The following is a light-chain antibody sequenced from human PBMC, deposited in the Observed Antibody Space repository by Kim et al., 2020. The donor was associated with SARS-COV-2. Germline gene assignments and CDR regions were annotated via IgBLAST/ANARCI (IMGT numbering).Light chain of an antibody. CDR1: TSNIANNY. CDR3: GTWDNSLSAGV. Sequence: GQKFPTSCSASTSNIANNYLSWYRQHPGTAPKLLIYENNKRPSGIPDRFSGSTSGTSATLGITGLQTGDEADYYCGTWDNSLSAGVFGGGTQLTVL. CDR2: ENN. J-gene: IGLJ3*02. V-gene: IGLV1-51*01.